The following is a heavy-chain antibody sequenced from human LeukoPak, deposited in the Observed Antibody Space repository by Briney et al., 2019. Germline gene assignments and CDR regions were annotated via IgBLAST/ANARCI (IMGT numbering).Heavy chain of an antibody. CDR1: GYTFTGYY. CDR2: INPNSGGT. CDR3: ATGYCSSTSCYEYYIFDY. D-gene: IGHD2-2*03. Sequence: APVKVSCKASGYTFTGYYMHWVRQAPGQGLEWMGWINPNSGGTNYAQKFQGRVTMTRDTSSSTAYMELSRLRSDDTAVYYCATGYCSSTSCYEYYIFDYWGQRTLVTVSS. V-gene: IGHV1-2*02. J-gene: IGHJ4*02.